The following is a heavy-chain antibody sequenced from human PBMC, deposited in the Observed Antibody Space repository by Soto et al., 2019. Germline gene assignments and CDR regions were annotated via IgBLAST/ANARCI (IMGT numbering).Heavy chain of an antibody. D-gene: IGHD3-22*01. CDR3: AREGGDSSGYYYRY. Sequence: SETLSLTCTVSGGSISSYYWSWIRQPPGKGLEWIGYIYYSGSTNYNPSLKSRVTISVDTSKNQFSLKLSSVTAADTAVYYCAREGGDSSGYYYRYWGQGTLVTVSS. J-gene: IGHJ4*02. CDR1: GGSISSYY. V-gene: IGHV4-59*01. CDR2: IYYSGST.